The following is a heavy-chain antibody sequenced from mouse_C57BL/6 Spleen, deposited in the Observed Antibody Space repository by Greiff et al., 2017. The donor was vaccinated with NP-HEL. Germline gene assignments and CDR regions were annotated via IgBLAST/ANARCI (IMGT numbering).Heavy chain of an antibody. Sequence: QVQLKQPGAELVKPGASVKMSCKASGYTFTSYWITWVKQRPGQGLEWIGDIYPGSGSTNYNEKFKSKATLTVETSASTAFMQLSSLTSEDSAVYYCARWITTVVSYWGKGTTLTVSS. CDR1: GYTFTSYW. CDR2: IYPGSGST. CDR3: ARWITTVVSY. D-gene: IGHD1-1*01. J-gene: IGHJ2*01. V-gene: IGHV1-55*01.